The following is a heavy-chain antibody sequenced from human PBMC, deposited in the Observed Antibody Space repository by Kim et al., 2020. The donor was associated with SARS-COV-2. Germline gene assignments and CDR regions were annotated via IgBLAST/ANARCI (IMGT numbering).Heavy chain of an antibody. J-gene: IGHJ6*02. CDR3: ATRGYDYIWGSYRPTYYYYYGMDV. Sequence: SVKVSCKASGGTFSSYAISWVRQAPGQGLEWMGGIIPIFGTANYAQKFQGRVTITADESTSTAYMELSSLRSEDTAVYYCATRGYDYIWGSYRPTYYYYYGMDVWGQGTTGTVSS. CDR1: GGTFSSYA. D-gene: IGHD3-16*02. CDR2: IIPIFGTA. V-gene: IGHV1-69*13.